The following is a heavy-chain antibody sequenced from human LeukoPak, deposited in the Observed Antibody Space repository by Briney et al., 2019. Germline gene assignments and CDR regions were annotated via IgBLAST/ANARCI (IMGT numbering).Heavy chain of an antibody. CDR2: IYHSGST. CDR3: AGNYYGSGSYYSEDRY. D-gene: IGHD3-10*01. V-gene: IGHV4-39*07. J-gene: IGHJ4*02. Sequence: SETLSLTCSVSGGSISSSSYYWGWIRQPPGKGLEWIGSIYHSGSTYDNPSLKSRVTILVDTSKNQFSLKLSSVTAADTAVYYCAGNYYGSGSYYSEDRYWGQGTLVTVSS. CDR1: GGSISSSSYY.